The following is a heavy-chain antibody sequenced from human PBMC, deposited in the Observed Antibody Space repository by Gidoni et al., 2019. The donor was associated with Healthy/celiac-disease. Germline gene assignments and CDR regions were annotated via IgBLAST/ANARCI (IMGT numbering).Heavy chain of an antibody. CDR2: ISGSGGST. CDR3: AKVSYYYYGMDV. J-gene: IGHJ6*02. CDR1: GFTFSSYA. V-gene: IGHV3-23*01. Sequence: EVQLLESGGGLVQPGGSLRLSCSASGFTFSSYAMSWVRQAPGKGLEWVSAISGSGGSTYYADSVKGRFTISRDNSKNTLYLQMNSLRAEDTAVYYCAKVSYYYYGMDVWGQGTTVTVSS.